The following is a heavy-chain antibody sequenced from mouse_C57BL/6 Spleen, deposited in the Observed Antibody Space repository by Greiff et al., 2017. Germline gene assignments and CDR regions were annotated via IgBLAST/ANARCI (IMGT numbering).Heavy chain of an antibody. J-gene: IGHJ2*01. Sequence: QVQLKESGAELMKPGASVKLSCKATGYTFTGYWIEWVKQRPGHGLEWIGEILPGSGSTNYNEKFKGKATFTADTSSNTAYMQLSSLTTEDSAIYCCARGRFYYGRSYSYVDYWGQGTTLTVSS. CDR1: GYTFTGYW. D-gene: IGHD1-1*01. CDR3: ARGRFYYGRSYSYVDY. CDR2: ILPGSGST. V-gene: IGHV1-9*01.